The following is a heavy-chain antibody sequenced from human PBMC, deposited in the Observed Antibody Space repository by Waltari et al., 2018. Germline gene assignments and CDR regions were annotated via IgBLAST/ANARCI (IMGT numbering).Heavy chain of an antibody. D-gene: IGHD3-16*01. V-gene: IGHV3-7*01. CDR2: IKPDGSEK. CDR3: ARGVWRNSVALDY. J-gene: IGHJ4*02. CDR1: GFSFSTSW. Sequence: EVLLVESGGILVQPGGSQRLSCAASGFSFSTSWMNWVRQAPGKGPEWLANIKPDGSEKNYVDSVRGRFTISRDNVENSVYLQIDSLRVDDTDVYYCARGVWRNSVALDYWGQGTLVTVSS.